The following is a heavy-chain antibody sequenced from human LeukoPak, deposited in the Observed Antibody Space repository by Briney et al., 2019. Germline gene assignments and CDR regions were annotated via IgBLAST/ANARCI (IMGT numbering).Heavy chain of an antibody. D-gene: IGHD6-19*01. J-gene: IGHJ6*02. V-gene: IGHV4-59*01. CDR2: IYYSGST. Sequence: SETLSLTCTVSGGSISSYYWSWIRQPPGKGLEWIGYIYYSGSTNYNPSLKSRVTISVDTSKNQFSLKLSSVTAADTAVYYCARDSSVAGTGGNYYYYGMDVWGQGTTVTVSS. CDR1: GGSISSYY. CDR3: ARDSSVAGTGGNYYYYGMDV.